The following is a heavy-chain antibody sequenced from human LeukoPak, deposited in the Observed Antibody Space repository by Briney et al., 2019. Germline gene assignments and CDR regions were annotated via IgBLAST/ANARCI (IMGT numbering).Heavy chain of an antibody. CDR2: MNPNSGNT. D-gene: IGHD2-2*02. V-gene: IGHV1-8*03. CDR3: AREMGGVVPAAITDRTPASDAFDI. CDR1: GYTFTSYD. J-gene: IGHJ3*02. Sequence: GASVKVSCKASGYTFTSYDINWVRQATGQGLEWMGWMNPNSGNTGYAQKFQGRVTITRNTSISTAYMELSSLRSEDTAVYYCAREMGGVVPAAITDRTPASDAFDIWGQGTMVTVSS.